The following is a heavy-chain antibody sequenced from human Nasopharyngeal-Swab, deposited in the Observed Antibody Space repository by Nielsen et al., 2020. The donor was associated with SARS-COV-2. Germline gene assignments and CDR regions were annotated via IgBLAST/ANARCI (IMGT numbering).Heavy chain of an antibody. CDR3: ARPSSGSYQSYFDY. D-gene: IGHD1-26*01. CDR2: ISYDGSNK. CDR1: GFTFSHYA. J-gene: IGHJ4*02. V-gene: IGHV3-30-3*01. Sequence: GESLKISCAASGFTFSHYAMHWVRQAPGKGLEWVAVISYDGSNKYYADSVKGRFTISRDNSKNTLYLQMNSLRAEDTAVYYCARPSSGSYQSYFDYWGQGTLVTVSS.